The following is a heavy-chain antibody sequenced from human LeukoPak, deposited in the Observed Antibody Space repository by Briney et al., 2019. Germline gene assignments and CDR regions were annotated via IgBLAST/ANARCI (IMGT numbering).Heavy chain of an antibody. V-gene: IGHV3-48*01. Sequence: PGGSLRLSCAASGLTFSSYSMNWVRQAPGKGLEWVSYISSSSSTIYYADSVKGRFTISRDNAKNSLYLQMNSLRAEDTAVYYCARPRTVVATIEVLIGDAFDIWGQGTMVTVSS. D-gene: IGHD5-12*01. CDR1: GLTFSSYS. CDR3: ARPRTVVATIEVLIGDAFDI. J-gene: IGHJ3*02. CDR2: ISSSSSTI.